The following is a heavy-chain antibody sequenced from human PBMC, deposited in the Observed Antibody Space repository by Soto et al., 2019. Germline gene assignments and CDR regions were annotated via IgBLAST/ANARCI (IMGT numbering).Heavy chain of an antibody. CDR3: AKEGSSRFFDY. J-gene: IGHJ4*01. CDR2: ITSSGTTE. D-gene: IGHD3-16*01. V-gene: IGHV3-11*01. CDR1: GFTFSYHY. Sequence: GGSLRLSCAASGFTFSYHYMYWIRQAPGKGPEWVSYITSSGTTEYYADSVKGRFTISRDNIRNSLHLQMNSLRAEDTAVYYCAKEGSSRFFDYWGHGTPVTLL.